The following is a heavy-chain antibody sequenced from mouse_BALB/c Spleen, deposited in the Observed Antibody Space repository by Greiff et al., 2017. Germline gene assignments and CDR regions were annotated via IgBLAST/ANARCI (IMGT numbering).Heavy chain of an antibody. J-gene: IGHJ3*01. Sequence: DVMLVESGGGLVKPGGSLKLSCAASGFAFSSYDMSWVRQTPEKRLEWVAYISSGGGSTYYPDTVKGRFTISRDNAKNTLYLQMSSLKSEDTAMYYCARREGDYWGQGTLVTVSA. V-gene: IGHV5-12-1*01. CDR3: ARREGDY. D-gene: IGHD3-3*01. CDR2: ISSGGGST. CDR1: GFAFSSYD.